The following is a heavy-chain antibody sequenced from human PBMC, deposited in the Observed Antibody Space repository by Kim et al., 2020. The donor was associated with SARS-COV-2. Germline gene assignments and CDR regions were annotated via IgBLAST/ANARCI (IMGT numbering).Heavy chain of an antibody. D-gene: IGHD6-13*01. V-gene: IGHV1-3*01. CDR1: GYTFTSYA. J-gene: IGHJ4*02. Sequence: ASVKVSCKASGYTFTSYAMHWVRQAPGQRLEWMGWINAGNGNTKYSQKFQGRVTITRDTSASTAYMELSSLRSEDTAVYYCARDHSSWYYGLAFDYWGQGTLVTVSS. CDR2: INAGNGNT. CDR3: ARDHSSWYYGLAFDY.